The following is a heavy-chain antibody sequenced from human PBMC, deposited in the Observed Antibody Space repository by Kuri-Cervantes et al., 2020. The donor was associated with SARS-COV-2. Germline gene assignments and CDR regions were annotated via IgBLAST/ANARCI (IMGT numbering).Heavy chain of an antibody. CDR2: INPSGGST. CDR3: ARWTANYDSSGYYL. J-gene: IGHJ5*02. Sequence: ASVKVSCKASGYTFTSYYMHWVRQAPGQGLEWMGIINPSGGSTSYAQKFQGRVTMTTDTSTSTAYMELRSLRSDDTAVYYCARWTANYDSSGYYLWGQGTLVTVSS. D-gene: IGHD3-22*01. V-gene: IGHV1-46*01. CDR1: GYTFTSYY.